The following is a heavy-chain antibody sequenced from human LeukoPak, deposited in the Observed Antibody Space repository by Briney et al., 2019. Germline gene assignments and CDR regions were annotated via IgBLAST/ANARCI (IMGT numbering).Heavy chain of an antibody. V-gene: IGHV3-7*01. Sequence: GGSLRLSCAVSGFTSSRHWMSWVRQTPEKGLEWVANIKEDASEENYVDSVKGRFTISRDNAKNSLYLQMNSLRAEDTAVYYCAIAAGWELGYWGQGTLVTVSS. CDR1: GFTSSRHW. J-gene: IGHJ4*02. CDR2: IKEDASEE. D-gene: IGHD6-25*01. CDR3: AIAAGWELGY.